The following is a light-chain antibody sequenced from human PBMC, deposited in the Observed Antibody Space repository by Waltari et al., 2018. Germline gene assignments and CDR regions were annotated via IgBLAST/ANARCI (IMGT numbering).Light chain of an antibody. CDR2: WAS. CDR3: HQYYSAPLT. Sequence: DIVMTQSPDSLAVSLGERAVINCKSSQNLLYGPNKKNYLAWYQQKSGQPPTLLVYWASSRGSGVPDRFSASGSGTEFTLTISSLQAEDVAVYYCHQYYSAPLTFGGGTKVEIK. CDR1: QNLLYGPNKKNY. V-gene: IGKV4-1*01. J-gene: IGKJ4*01.